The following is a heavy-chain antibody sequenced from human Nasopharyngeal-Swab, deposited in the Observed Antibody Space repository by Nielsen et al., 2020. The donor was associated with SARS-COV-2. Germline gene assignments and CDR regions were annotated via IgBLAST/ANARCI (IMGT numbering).Heavy chain of an antibody. J-gene: IGHJ4*02. CDR2: IFYNGNT. Sequence: GSLRLSCSVSGGFNSSFYWHWIRQTPGKGLEWIGYIFYNGNTKYNPSLKSRVTISLDTPMTQFSLKLSSVTAADSAVYFCARDSYYDVGFDSWGPGTLVTVSS. V-gene: IGHV4-59*13. CDR1: GGFNSSFY. D-gene: IGHD5-12*01. CDR3: ARDSYYDVGFDS.